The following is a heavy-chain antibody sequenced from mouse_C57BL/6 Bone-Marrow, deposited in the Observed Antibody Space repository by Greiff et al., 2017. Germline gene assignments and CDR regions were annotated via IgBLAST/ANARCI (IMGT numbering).Heavy chain of an antibody. V-gene: IGHV5-17*01. CDR2: ISSGSSTI. CDR3: ARGYGSSPFAY. J-gene: IGHJ3*01. Sequence: EVKVEESGGGLVKPGGSLKLSCAASGFTFSDYGMHWVRQAPEKGLEWVAYISSGSSTIYYADTVKGRFTISRDNAKNTLFLQMTSLRSEDTAMYYCARGYGSSPFAYWGQGTLVTVSA. D-gene: IGHD1-1*01. CDR1: GFTFSDYG.